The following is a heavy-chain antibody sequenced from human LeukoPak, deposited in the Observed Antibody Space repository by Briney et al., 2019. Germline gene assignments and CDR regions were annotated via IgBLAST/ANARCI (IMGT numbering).Heavy chain of an antibody. CDR2: IIPIFGTA. V-gene: IGHV1-69*13. D-gene: IGHD3-22*01. CDR1: GGTFSSYA. Sequence: SVKVSCKASGGTFSSYAISWVRQAPGQGLEWMGGIIPIFGTANYAQKFQGRVTITADESTSTAYMELSSLRSEDTAVYYCARSPLRGYDSSGYYYLYDYWGQGTLVTVSS. CDR3: ARSPLRGYDSSGYYYLYDY. J-gene: IGHJ4*02.